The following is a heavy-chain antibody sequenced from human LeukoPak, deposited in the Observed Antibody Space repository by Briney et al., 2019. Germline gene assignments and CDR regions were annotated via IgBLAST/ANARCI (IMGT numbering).Heavy chain of an antibody. V-gene: IGHV4-39*01. Sequence: PSETLSLTCAVSGGSISSSSYSWGWLRQPPGKGLDWIVSIYYSGSTYYNPSLKSRVTISVDTSKNQFSLKLSSVTAADTAVYYCARLGWEQQLVLWGQGTLVTVSS. J-gene: IGHJ4*02. CDR3: ARLGWEQQLVL. CDR2: IYYSGST. D-gene: IGHD6-13*01. CDR1: GGSISSSSYS.